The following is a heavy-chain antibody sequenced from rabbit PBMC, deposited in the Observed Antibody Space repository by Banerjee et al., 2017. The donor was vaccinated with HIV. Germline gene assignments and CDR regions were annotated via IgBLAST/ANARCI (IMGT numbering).Heavy chain of an antibody. CDR1: GIDFSTYG. CDR3: ARAAGYGGYGFATGFNL. Sequence: QEQLVESGGGLVTLGGSLKLSCKASGIDFSTYGISWVRQAPGKGLEWIAYIYPDYGTTDYATWVNGRFTISLDDAQNTVFLQRTSLTAADTATYFCARAAGYGGYGFATGFNLWGPGTLVTVS. J-gene: IGHJ4*01. CDR2: IYPDYGTT. D-gene: IGHD6-1*01. V-gene: IGHV1S47*01.